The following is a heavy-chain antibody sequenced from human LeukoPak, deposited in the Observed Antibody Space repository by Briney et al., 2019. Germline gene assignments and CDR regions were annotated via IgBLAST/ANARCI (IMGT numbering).Heavy chain of an antibody. J-gene: IGHJ3*02. CDR3: ARLNPQESGTTGFFAFDI. Sequence: SETLSLTCAVYGGSFSGYYWSWIRQPPGKGLEWIGEINHSGSTNYNPSLKSRVTISVDTSKNQFSLKLSSVTAADTAVYYCARLNPQESGTTGFFAFDIWGQGTMVTVSS. CDR1: GGSFSGYY. D-gene: IGHD4-17*01. CDR2: INHSGST. V-gene: IGHV4-34*01.